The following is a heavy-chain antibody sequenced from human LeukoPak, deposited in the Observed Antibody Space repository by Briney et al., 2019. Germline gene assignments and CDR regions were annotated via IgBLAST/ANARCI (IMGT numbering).Heavy chain of an antibody. J-gene: IGHJ4*02. V-gene: IGHV3-48*04. Sequence: GGSLRLSCAASGFTFSSYSMNWVRQAPGKGLEWVSYISSSGSTIYYADSVKGRFTISRDNAKNSLYLQMNSLRAEDTAVYYCARDRWTFESASYWGQGTLVTVSS. D-gene: IGHD3/OR15-3a*01. CDR2: ISSSGSTI. CDR1: GFTFSSYS. CDR3: ARDRWTFESASY.